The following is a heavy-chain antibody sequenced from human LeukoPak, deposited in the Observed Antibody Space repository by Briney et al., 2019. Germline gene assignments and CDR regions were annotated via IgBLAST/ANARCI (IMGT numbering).Heavy chain of an antibody. Sequence: PSETLSLTCTVSGGSISSSSYYWGWIRQPPGKGLEWIGSIYHSGSTYYNPSLKSRVTISVDTSKNQFSLKLSSVTAAGTAVYYCARGRSLFGGKYWGQGTLVTVSS. D-gene: IGHD3-10*01. CDR1: GGSISSSSYY. CDR3: ARGRSLFGGKY. V-gene: IGHV4-39*07. CDR2: IYHSGST. J-gene: IGHJ4*02.